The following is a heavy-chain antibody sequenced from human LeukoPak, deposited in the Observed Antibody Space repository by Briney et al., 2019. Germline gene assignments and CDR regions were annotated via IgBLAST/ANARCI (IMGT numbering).Heavy chain of an antibody. V-gene: IGHV4-30-2*01. CDR2: IYHSGST. CDR1: GGSISSGGYS. J-gene: IGHJ5*02. CDR3: ARASVLGYCSSTSCHPWFDP. D-gene: IGHD2-2*01. Sequence: PSETLSLTCAVSGGSISSGGYSWSWIRQPPGKGLEWIGYIYHSGSTYYNPSLKSRVTISVDRSKNQFSLKLSSVTAADTAVYYCARASVLGYCSSTSCHPWFDPWGQGTLVTVSS.